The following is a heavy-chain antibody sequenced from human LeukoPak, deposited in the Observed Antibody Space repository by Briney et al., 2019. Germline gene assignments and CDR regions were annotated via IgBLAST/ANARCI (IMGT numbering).Heavy chain of an antibody. CDR2: IYPGDSDT. D-gene: IGHD3-9*01. Sequence: VESLKISCKGSGYSFTSYWIGWVRQMPGKGLEWMGIIYPGDSDTRYSPSFQGQVTISADKSISTAYLQWSSLKASDTAMYYCARGYYDILTGPRLFDYWGQGTLVTVSS. V-gene: IGHV5-51*01. CDR1: GYSFTSYW. J-gene: IGHJ4*02. CDR3: ARGYYDILTGPRLFDY.